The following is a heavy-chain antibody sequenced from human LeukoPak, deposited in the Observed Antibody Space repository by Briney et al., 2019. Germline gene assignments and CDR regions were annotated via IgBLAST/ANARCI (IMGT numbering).Heavy chain of an antibody. CDR1: GFTFSSYA. J-gene: IGHJ6*02. CDR3: ARDLVVVVAATYYGMDV. D-gene: IGHD2-15*01. CDR2: ISYDGSNK. V-gene: IGHV3-30-3*01. Sequence: GGSLRLSCAASGFTFSSYAMHWVRQAPGKGLEWVAVISYDGSNKYYADSVKGRFTISRDNSKNTLCLQMNSLRAEDTAVYYCARDLVVVVAATYYGMDVWGQGTTVTVSS.